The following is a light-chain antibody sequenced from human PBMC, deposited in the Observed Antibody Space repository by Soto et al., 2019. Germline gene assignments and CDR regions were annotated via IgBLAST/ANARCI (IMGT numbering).Light chain of an antibody. CDR3: SSYTSSSTVV. Sequence: QSALTQPASVSASPGQSITISCTGTSSDVGGYNYVSWYQQHPGKAPKLMIYDVSNRHSGVSNRFSGSKSGNTASLTISGLQAEDEADYYCSSYTSSSTVVFGGGTKLTVL. CDR1: SSDVGGYNY. V-gene: IGLV2-14*01. J-gene: IGLJ2*01. CDR2: DVS.